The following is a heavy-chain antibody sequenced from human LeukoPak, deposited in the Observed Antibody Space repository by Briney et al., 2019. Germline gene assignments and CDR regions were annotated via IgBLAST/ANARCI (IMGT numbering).Heavy chain of an antibody. D-gene: IGHD3-10*01. J-gene: IGHJ6*03. CDR3: AKDGGITMVRIYYYYMDV. Sequence: PGGSLRLSCAASGFTFSSYAMSWVRQAPGKGLEWVSAISGSGGSTYYADSVKGRFTISRDNSKNTLYLQMNSLRAEDTAVYYCAKDGGITMVRIYYYYMDVWGKGTTVTVSS. V-gene: IGHV3-23*01. CDR1: GFTFSSYA. CDR2: ISGSGGST.